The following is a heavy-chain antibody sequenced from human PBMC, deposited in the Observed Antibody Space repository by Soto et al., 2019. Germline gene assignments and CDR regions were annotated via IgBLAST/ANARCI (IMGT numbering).Heavy chain of an antibody. Sequence: GESLKISCKGSGYSYTTYWIGWVRQMPGKGLKWMGVIYPGDSDTRYSPSFQGQVTISADKSISTAYLQWSSLKASDTAMYYCARITMVREVTIFRAKIMDVWGQGATVTVS. V-gene: IGHV5-51*01. J-gene: IGHJ6*02. CDR2: IYPGDSDT. CDR3: ARITMVREVTIFRAKIMDV. D-gene: IGHD3-10*01. CDR1: GYSYTTYW.